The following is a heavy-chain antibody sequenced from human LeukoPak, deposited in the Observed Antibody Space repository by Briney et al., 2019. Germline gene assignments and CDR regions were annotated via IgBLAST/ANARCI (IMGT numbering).Heavy chain of an antibody. J-gene: IGHJ5*02. CDR2: IYYSGST. Sequence: SQTLSLTCTVSGGSISSGGYYWSRIRQHPGKGLEWIGYIYYSGSTYYNPSLKSRVTISVDTSKNQFSLKLSSVTAADTAVYYCARAIQGDWFDPWGQGTLVTVSS. D-gene: IGHD3-16*01. CDR1: GGSISSGGYY. V-gene: IGHV4-31*03. CDR3: ARAIQGDWFDP.